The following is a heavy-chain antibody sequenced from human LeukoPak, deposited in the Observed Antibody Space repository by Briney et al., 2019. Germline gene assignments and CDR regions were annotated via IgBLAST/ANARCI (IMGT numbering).Heavy chain of an antibody. Sequence: GGSLRLSCAGSGFTFSSYAMSWVRQAPGKGLEWVSAISDSGDYAYYADSVKGRFTISRDNSKNTLYLHVNSLRAEDTAVYYCAKDTSIGKYCTSGVCSPFDYWGQGTLVTVSS. J-gene: IGHJ4*02. CDR3: AKDTSIGKYCTSGVCSPFDY. CDR1: GFTFSSYA. D-gene: IGHD2-8*01. CDR2: ISDSGDYA. V-gene: IGHV3-23*01.